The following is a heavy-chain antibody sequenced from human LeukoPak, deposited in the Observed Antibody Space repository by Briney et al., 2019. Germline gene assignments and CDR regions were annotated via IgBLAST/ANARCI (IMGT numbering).Heavy chain of an antibody. Sequence: SQTLSLTCAISGDIVSSNSAAWNWIRQSPSRGLEWLGRTYYRSKWYNDYAVSVKSRITINPDTSKNQFSLQLNSVTPEDTAVYYCARVGDYGDYHPFDYWGQGTLVTVSS. J-gene: IGHJ4*02. CDR2: TYYRSKWYN. CDR1: GDIVSSNSAA. D-gene: IGHD4-17*01. V-gene: IGHV6-1*01. CDR3: ARVGDYGDYHPFDY.